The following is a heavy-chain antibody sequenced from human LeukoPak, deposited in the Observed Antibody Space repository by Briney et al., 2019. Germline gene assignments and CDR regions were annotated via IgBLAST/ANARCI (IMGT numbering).Heavy chain of an antibody. D-gene: IGHD3-10*01. V-gene: IGHV3-48*03. CDR3: ARPLLWFYGNYHGMDV. CDR2: ISSSGSTI. J-gene: IGHJ6*02. CDR1: GCTFTSYE. Sequence: PGGSLRLSCAASGCTFTSYEMIWVRQAPGKGLEWVSYISSSGSTIYYADSVKGRFTISRDNAKNSLYLQMNSLRAEDTAVYYCARPLLWFYGNYHGMDVWGQGATVTVSS.